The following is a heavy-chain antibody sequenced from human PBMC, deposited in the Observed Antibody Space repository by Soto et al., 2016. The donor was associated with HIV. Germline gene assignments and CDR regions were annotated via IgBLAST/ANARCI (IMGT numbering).Heavy chain of an antibody. CDR3: AKSRKSYNQYFDY. V-gene: IGHV3-23*01. D-gene: IGHD1-26*01. CDR2: ISGSGGST. Sequence: EVQLLASGGGLVQPGGSLRLSCEASGFTFSNYAMSWVRQAPGKGLEWVSAISGSGGSTYYADSVRGRFTISRDTSKNTLNLQMNSLRAEDTATYYCAKSRKSYNQYFDYWGQGTLVTVSS. CDR1: GFTFSNYA. J-gene: IGHJ4*02.